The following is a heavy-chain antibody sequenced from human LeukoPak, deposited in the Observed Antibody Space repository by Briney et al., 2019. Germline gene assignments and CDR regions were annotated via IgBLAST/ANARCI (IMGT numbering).Heavy chain of an antibody. CDR3: AKDRGYYDSSGYFDY. CDR2: ISGSGGST. CDR1: GFTFSSYA. J-gene: IGHJ4*02. D-gene: IGHD3-22*01. Sequence: GGSLRLSCTASGFTFSSYAMSWVRQAPGKGLEWVSAISGSGGSTYYADSVKGRFTISRDNSKNTLYLQMNSLRAEDTAVYYCAKDRGYYDSSGYFDYWGQGTLVTVSS. V-gene: IGHV3-23*01.